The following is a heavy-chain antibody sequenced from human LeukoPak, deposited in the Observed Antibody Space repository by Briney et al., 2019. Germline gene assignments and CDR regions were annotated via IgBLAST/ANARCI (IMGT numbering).Heavy chain of an antibody. J-gene: IGHJ4*02. D-gene: IGHD1-26*01. CDR1: GFTFSYYW. CDR2: IKEDGSEK. Sequence: GGSLRLSCAASGFTFSYYWMSWGRQTPGKGLEWVANIKEDGSEKYYVDSVKGRFTISRDNAKNSLYLQMNSLRAEDTAVYYCARDRKSGSEDYWGQGTLVTVSS. V-gene: IGHV3-7*03. CDR3: ARDRKSGSEDY.